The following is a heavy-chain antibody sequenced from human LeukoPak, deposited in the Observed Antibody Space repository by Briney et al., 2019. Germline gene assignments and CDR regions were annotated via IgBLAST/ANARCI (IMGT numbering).Heavy chain of an antibody. CDR2: IVVGSGNT. J-gene: IGHJ6*02. CDR3: AADRFGGYYGMDV. V-gene: IGHV1-58*02. D-gene: IGHD3-16*01. CDR1: GFTFTSSA. Sequence: GASVKVSCKASGFTFTSSAMQWVRQARGQRLEWIGWIVVGSGNTNYAQKFQERVTITRDMSTSTAYMELSSLRSEDTAVYYCAADRFGGYYGMDVWGQGTTDTVSS.